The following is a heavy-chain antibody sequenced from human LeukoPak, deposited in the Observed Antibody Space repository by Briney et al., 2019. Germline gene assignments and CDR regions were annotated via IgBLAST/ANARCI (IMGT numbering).Heavy chain of an antibody. D-gene: IGHD5-12*01. CDR1: GFTFSSYA. V-gene: IGHV3-23*01. Sequence: GGSLRLSCVASGFTFSSYAMNRVRQAPGKGLEWVSGISGSGVSTYYADSVKGRFTISRDNSKNSLYLQMNSLRAEDTAVYYCARDASGQGYFDYWGQGTLVTVSS. J-gene: IGHJ4*02. CDR2: ISGSGVST. CDR3: ARDASGQGYFDY.